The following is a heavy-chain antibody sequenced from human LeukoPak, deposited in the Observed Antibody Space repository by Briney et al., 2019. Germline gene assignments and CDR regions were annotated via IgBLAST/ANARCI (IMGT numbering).Heavy chain of an antibody. V-gene: IGHV5-51*01. CDR2: IYPGDSRK. CDR1: GYRFNKYW. J-gene: IGHJ4*02. CDR3: AREGGIEGAPF. Sequence: GESLKISCQASGYRFNKYWIAWVRPMPGKGLEWMGLIYPGDSRKRYSPTFQGQVAFSADMSINTAYLQWSSLEASDTAMYYCAREGGIEGAPFWGQGTLVTVSS. D-gene: IGHD1-26*01.